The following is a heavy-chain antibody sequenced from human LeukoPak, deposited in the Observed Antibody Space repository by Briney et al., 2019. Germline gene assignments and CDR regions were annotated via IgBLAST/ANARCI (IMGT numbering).Heavy chain of an antibody. CDR2: IIPIFGTA. Sequence: ASVKVSCKASGGTFSSYAISWVRQAPGQGLEWMGRIIPIFGTANYAQKFQGRVTITTDESTSTAYMELSSLRSDDTAVYYCALDSSGYLDYWGQGTLVTVSS. CDR1: GGTFSSYA. J-gene: IGHJ4*02. D-gene: IGHD6-19*01. V-gene: IGHV1-69*05. CDR3: ALDSSGYLDY.